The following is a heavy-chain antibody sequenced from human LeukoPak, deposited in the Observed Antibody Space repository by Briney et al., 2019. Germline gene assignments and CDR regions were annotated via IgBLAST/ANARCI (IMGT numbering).Heavy chain of an antibody. V-gene: IGHV1-46*01. CDR2: INPSGGST. D-gene: IGHD3-22*01. CDR1: GYTFTSYY. J-gene: IGHJ3*02. CDR3: ARDRRRITMIVVRDAFDI. Sequence: ASVTVSCKASGYTFTSYYMHWVRQAPGQGLEWMGIINPSGGSTSCAQKFQGRVTMTRDTSTSTVYMELSSLRSEDTAVYYCARDRRRITMIVVRDAFDIWGQGTMVTVSS.